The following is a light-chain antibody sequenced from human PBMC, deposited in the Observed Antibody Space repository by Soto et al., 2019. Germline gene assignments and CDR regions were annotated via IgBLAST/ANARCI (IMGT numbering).Light chain of an antibody. J-gene: IGKJ1*01. V-gene: IGKV1-5*01. CDR2: DAS. CDR1: QSVSGW. Sequence: DIQRTQSPSTLSASLGNTVTVTCRASQSVSGWLSWYQQKPGEAPKLLIYDASALPRGVPSRFSGSGSGTTFTLTIASLQPDDFATYYCQQYETFSGTFGPGTKVDI. CDR3: QQYETFSGT.